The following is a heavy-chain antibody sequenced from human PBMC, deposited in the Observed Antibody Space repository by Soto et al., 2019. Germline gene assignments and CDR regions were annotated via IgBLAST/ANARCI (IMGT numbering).Heavy chain of an antibody. D-gene: IGHD6-25*01. CDR3: AITPGIEAAGPDY. J-gene: IGHJ4*02. Sequence: PSETLSLTCTVSGGSIGGSAYHWGWIRQPPGNGLEWIGSIHYSGRVYYNESLLGRVTILVDTSTNRFSLSLDSVTAADTAVYYCAITPGIEAAGPDYWGQGTLVTVSS. CDR2: IHYSGRV. V-gene: IGHV4-39*02. CDR1: GGSIGGSAYH.